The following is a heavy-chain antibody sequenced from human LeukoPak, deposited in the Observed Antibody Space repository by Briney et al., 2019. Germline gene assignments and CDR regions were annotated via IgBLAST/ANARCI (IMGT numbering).Heavy chain of an antibody. CDR2: INLNSGDI. D-gene: IGHD2-21*01. J-gene: IGHJ5*02. Sequence: ASVKVSCKASGYTFTGYYMHWVRQAPGQGLEWMGWINLNSGDIKSAQKFQGRVTMTRDTSITTVYMEVSWLTSDDTAIYYCARADRLHGGPYLIGPWGQGTLVTVSS. V-gene: IGHV1-2*02. CDR1: GYTFTGYY. CDR3: ARADRLHGGPYLIGP.